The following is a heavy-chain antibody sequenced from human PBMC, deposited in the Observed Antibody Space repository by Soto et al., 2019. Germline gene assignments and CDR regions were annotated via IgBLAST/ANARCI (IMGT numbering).Heavy chain of an antibody. CDR1: GGSTSSYY. Sequence: TLAITCTPWGGSTSSYYGSWIRQPPGKGLEWIGYIYYSGSTNYNPSLKSRVTISVETSKNQFSLKLSSVTAADTAVYYCARFQGSYDYYYYSYAMDVWGQVTTVP. CDR3: ARFQGSYDYYYYSYAMDV. J-gene: IGHJ6*02. D-gene: IGHD5-18*01. CDR2: IYYSGST. V-gene: IGHV4-59*01.